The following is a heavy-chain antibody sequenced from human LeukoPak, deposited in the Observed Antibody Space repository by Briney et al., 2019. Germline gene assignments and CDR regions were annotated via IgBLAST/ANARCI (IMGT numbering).Heavy chain of an antibody. CDR1: GFTFSSYE. J-gene: IGHJ6*02. Sequence: PGGSLRLSCAASGFTFSSYEMNWVRQAPGKGPEWVSYISSSGSTIYYADSVKGRFTISRDNAKNSLYLQMNSLRAEDTAVYYCARDSSSSWTSYYYYYGMDVWGQGTTVTVSS. V-gene: IGHV3-48*03. CDR3: ARDSSSSWTSYYYYYGMDV. CDR2: ISSSGSTI. D-gene: IGHD6-13*01.